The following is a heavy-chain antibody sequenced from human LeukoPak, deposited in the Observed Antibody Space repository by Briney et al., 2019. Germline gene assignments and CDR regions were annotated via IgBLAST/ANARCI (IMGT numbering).Heavy chain of an antibody. CDR1: XFIFRXYW. CDR2: INQDESER. J-gene: IGHJ4*02. V-gene: IGHV3-7*01. D-gene: IGHD6-19*01. Sequence: TSXFIFRXYWMSWXRQXPGXXXXXVANINQDESERNYVDSVKGRFTISRDNAKNSLYLQMNSLRAEDTAVYYCARCTGGSSGAFDYWGQGTLVTVSS. CDR3: ARCTGGSSGAFDY.